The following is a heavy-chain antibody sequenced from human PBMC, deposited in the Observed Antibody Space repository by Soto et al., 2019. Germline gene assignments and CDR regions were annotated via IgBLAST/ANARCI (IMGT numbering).Heavy chain of an antibody. CDR1: GGSISSYY. CDR2: IYYSGST. V-gene: IGHV4-59*08. Sequence: QVQLQESGPGLVKPSETLSLTCTVSGGSISSYYWSWIRQPPGKGLEWIGYIYYSGSTNYNPSLKSRVTISVDTSKNQFSLKLSSVTAADTAVYYCARHPSREGYFDYWGQGTLVTVSS. D-gene: IGHD3-10*01. J-gene: IGHJ4*02. CDR3: ARHPSREGYFDY.